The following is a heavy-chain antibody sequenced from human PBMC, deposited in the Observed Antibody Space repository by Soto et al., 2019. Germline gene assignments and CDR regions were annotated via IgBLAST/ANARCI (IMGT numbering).Heavy chain of an antibody. V-gene: IGHV3-33*01. CDR1: GFTFSSYG. D-gene: IGHD6-19*01. Sequence: PGGSLRLSCAASGFTFSSYGMHWVRQAPGKGLEWVAVIWYDGSNKYYADSVKGRFTISRDNSKNTLYLQMNSLRAEDTAVYYCASLPGAIAVAGYYYGMDVWGQGTTVTVSS. CDR3: ASLPGAIAVAGYYYGMDV. J-gene: IGHJ6*02. CDR2: IWYDGSNK.